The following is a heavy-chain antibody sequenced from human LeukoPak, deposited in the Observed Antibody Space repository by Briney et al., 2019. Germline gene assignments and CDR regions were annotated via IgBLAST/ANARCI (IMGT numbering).Heavy chain of an antibody. Sequence: PGGSLRLSCAASGVTFSTYWMSCVRQAPGKGLEWVANIKQDGSEKYYVDSVKGRFTISRDNAKNSLYLQMNSLRAEDTAVYHCMMSLTAHYYYGMDVWGQGTTVTVSS. CDR3: MMSLTAHYYYGMDV. D-gene: IGHD2-21*02. J-gene: IGHJ6*02. CDR1: GVTFSTYW. V-gene: IGHV3-7*02. CDR2: IKQDGSEK.